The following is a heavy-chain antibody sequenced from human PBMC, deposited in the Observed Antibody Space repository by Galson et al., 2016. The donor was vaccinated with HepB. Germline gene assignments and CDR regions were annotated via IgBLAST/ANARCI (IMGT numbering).Heavy chain of an antibody. CDR3: ARTDDYSTTRGFFDY. V-gene: IGHV3-30*14. D-gene: IGHD4-11*01. J-gene: IGHJ4*02. Sequence: SLRLSCAVSGITFSTYDIHWVRQPPGKGLEWVALISDDASKKLYEDSVKGRFTISRDNSKNTLYLQMNSLRVEDTGVYYCARTDDYSTTRGFFDYWGQGTLVTVSS. CDR2: ISDDASKK. CDR1: GITFSTYD.